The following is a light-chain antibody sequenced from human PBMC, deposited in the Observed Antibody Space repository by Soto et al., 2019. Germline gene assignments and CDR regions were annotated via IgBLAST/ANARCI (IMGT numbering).Light chain of an antibody. Sequence: QSALTQPASVSGSPGQSITISCTGTSSDVGSYSLVSWYQQLPGKAPKLMIYEDIKRPPGVSNRFSGSKSGNTASLTISGLQAEDEADYYCCSYAVGTTLVFGGGTKLTVL. CDR1: SSDVGSYSL. V-gene: IGLV2-23*01. CDR2: EDI. J-gene: IGLJ2*01. CDR3: CSYAVGTTLV.